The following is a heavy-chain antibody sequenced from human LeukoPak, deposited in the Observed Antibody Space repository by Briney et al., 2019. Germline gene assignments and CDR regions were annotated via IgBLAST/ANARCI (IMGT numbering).Heavy chain of an antibody. J-gene: IGHJ4*02. CDR1: GYTFTGYF. CDR2: INPNSGGT. Sequence: GASVKVSCKASGYTFTGYFMHWVRQAPGQGLEWMGWINPNSGGTNYAQKFQGRVTMTRDTSISTAYMELSRLRSDDTAVYYCAREFRHEYTGYFDYWGQGTLVTVSS. V-gene: IGHV1-2*02. D-gene: IGHD6-6*01. CDR3: AREFRHEYTGYFDY.